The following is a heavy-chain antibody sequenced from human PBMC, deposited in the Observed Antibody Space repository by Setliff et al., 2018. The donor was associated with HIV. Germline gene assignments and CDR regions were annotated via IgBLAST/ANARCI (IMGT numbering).Heavy chain of an antibody. J-gene: IGHJ4*02. CDR2: INPDGNER. CDR1: GLDIGDYW. CDR3: ARDLNWGFDY. V-gene: IGHV3-7*01. Sequence: GGSLRLSCVASGLDIGDYWMTWVRQAPGKGLEWVANINPDGNERYYADSVKGRFTTSRDNAKNSLYLQMNSLRVEDTALYYCARDLNWGFDYWGQGTLVTVSS. D-gene: IGHD7-27*01.